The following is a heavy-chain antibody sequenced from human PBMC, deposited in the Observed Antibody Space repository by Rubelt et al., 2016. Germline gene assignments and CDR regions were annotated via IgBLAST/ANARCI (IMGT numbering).Heavy chain of an antibody. CDR2: ISAYNGNT. J-gene: IGHJ5*02. CDR1: GYTFTSYG. D-gene: IGHD3-10*01. Sequence: QVQLVQSGAEVKKPGASVKVSCKASGYTFTSYGISWVRQAPGQGLEWMGWISAYNGNTNYAQKPQGRVTMTPDTPTSTAYLGRRSLGSDDTAVYYCARCYGSGSYGNWFDPWGQGTLVTVSS. CDR3: ARCYGSGSYGNWFDP. V-gene: IGHV1-18*01.